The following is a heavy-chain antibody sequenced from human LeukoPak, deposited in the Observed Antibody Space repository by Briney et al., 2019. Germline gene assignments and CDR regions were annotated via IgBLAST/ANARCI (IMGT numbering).Heavy chain of an antibody. D-gene: IGHD2-15*01. V-gene: IGHV3-74*01. CDR1: GFTFSSYY. CDR3: ARVRDCGGGSCFSYLDY. J-gene: IGHJ4*02. Sequence: PGGSLRLSCAASGFTFSSYYMHWVRQVPGKGLVWVSRINGDESSTTYADSVKGRFTISRDNAKNTQYLQMNTLRAEDTAVYYCARVRDCGGGSCFSYLDYWGQGTLVTVSS. CDR2: INGDESST.